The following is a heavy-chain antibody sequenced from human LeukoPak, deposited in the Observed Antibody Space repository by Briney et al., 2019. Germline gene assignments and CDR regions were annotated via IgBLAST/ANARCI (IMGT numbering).Heavy chain of an antibody. V-gene: IGHV4-59*01. Sequence: SETLSLTCTVSGGSISSYYWSWIRQPPGKGLEWIGYIYYSGSTNYNPSLKSRVTIPVDTSKNQFSLKLSSVTAADTAVYYCARRASTERGHSYGLDYWGQGTLVTVSS. J-gene: IGHJ4*02. CDR2: IYYSGST. CDR1: GGSISSYY. D-gene: IGHD5-18*01. CDR3: ARRASTERGHSYGLDY.